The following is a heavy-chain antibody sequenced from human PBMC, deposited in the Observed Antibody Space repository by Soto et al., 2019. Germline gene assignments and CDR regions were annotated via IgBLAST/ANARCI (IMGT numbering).Heavy chain of an antibody. CDR3: ASANAGAFNI. J-gene: IGHJ3*02. CDR1: GGYITNGTYY. V-gene: IGHV4-61*01. Sequence: TSETLALTCTVSGGYITNGTYYRSWTRQPPGKGLEYIGYIYYSGSTNYNPSLNSRVTISVDTPKNQFSLKLSSATAADTALYYCASANAGAFNIWGQGTMVTVSS. CDR2: IYYSGST.